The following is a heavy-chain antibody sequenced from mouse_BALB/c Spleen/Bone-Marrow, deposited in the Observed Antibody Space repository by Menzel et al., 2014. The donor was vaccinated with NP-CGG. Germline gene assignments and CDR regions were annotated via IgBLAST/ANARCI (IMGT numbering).Heavy chain of an antibody. CDR1: GYAFTDYL. J-gene: IGHJ2*01. V-gene: IGHV1-54*01. CDR3: ARGAYYGNYFDY. Sequence: VHLVESGSELVRPGTSVKVSCKASGYAFTDYLIEWAKQRPGHVLEWMGVINPGSGGTNYNEKFKGKATLTADKSSSTAYMQLSSLTSDDSAVYFCARGAYYGNYFDYCGQGTTLTVS. CDR2: INPGSGGT. D-gene: IGHD2-10*01.